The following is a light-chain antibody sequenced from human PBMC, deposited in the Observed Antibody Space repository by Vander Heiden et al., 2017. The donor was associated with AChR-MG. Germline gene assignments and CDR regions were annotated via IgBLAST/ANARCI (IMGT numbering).Light chain of an antibody. V-gene: IGLV3-9*01. CDR2: RDS. CDR1: NIGSKN. J-gene: IGLJ2*01. CDR3: QVWDSSTAAV. Sequence: SYELTQQLSVSVALGQTARITCGGNNIGSKNVHWYQQKPGQAPVLVIYRDSNRPSGIPERFPGSNSGNTATLTISRAQAGDEADYYCQVWDSSTAAVFGGGTKLTVL.